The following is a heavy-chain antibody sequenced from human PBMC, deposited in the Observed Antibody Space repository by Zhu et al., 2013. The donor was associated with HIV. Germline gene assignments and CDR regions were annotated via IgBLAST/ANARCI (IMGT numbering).Heavy chain of an antibody. CDR2: IIPIFGTA. Sequence: QVQLVQSGAEVKKPGSSVKVSCKASGGTFSSYAISWVRQAPGQGLEWMGGIIPIFGTANYAQKFQGRVTITADKSTSTAYMELSSLRSEDTAVYYCAENDDYSNYGYYYYGMDVWGQGTTVTVSS. CDR3: AENDDYSNYGYYYYGMDV. V-gene: IGHV1-69*06. J-gene: IGHJ6*02. CDR1: GGTFSSYA. D-gene: IGHD4-4*01.